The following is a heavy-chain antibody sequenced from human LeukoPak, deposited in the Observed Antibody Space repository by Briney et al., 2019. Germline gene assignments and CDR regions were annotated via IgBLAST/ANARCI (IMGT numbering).Heavy chain of an antibody. J-gene: IGHJ5*02. D-gene: IGHD6-13*01. V-gene: IGHV1-2*02. CDR1: GYTFTGYY. Sequence: VASXXVSCKASGYTFTGYYIHWVRQAPGQGVEWMGWINPYSGDTNYAPKSQGRVTITRDTAISTTYMELSRLTSDDTAVYFCVRSGGAAAGMNWFDPWGQGTLVTVSS. CDR2: INPYSGDT. CDR3: VRSGGAAAGMNWFDP.